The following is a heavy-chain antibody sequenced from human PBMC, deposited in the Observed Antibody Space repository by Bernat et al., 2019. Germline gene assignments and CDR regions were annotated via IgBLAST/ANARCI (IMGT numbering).Heavy chain of an antibody. CDR1: CYTFTSYG. CDR3: AGDKVVVAAGLFDT. CDR2: IRASNCNT. D-gene: IGHD2-15*01. Sequence: SCYTFTSYGISWVRQAPGQRLQWIGLIRASNCNTNYAQKLQGRGTMTTDTSTSTAYMELRSLRPDAPAVYYCAGDKVVVAAGLFDTGGHG. V-gene: IGHV1-18*01. J-gene: IGHJ5*01.